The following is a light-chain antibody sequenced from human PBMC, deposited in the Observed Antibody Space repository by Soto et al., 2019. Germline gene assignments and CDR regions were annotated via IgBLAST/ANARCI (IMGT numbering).Light chain of an antibody. Sequence: EIVLTQSPGTLSLSPGGRTTLSCRASQSGGSRSLAWYQQKPGQARRLLIYGTSSRATGIPHRFGRSGSGTDFTLTISRLEPEDFAVYYCQEYGTSPFPFGPGTKVYIK. CDR2: GTS. V-gene: IGKV3-20*01. CDR3: QEYGTSPFP. J-gene: IGKJ3*01. CDR1: QSGGSRS.